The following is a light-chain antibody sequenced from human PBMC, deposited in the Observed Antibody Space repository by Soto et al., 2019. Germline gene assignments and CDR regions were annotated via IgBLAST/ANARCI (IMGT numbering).Light chain of an antibody. CDR3: QTWTTGIVV. Sequence: QSVLTQSPSASAPLGASVTLTCTLSSGHRSFAIAWHQKHPEKGPRYLMKVDFDGSHTKGDGVPDRFSGSSSGAERYLIISSLQSDDEADYYCQTWTTGIVVFGDGTKVTVL. J-gene: IGLJ3*02. CDR2: VDFDGSH. V-gene: IGLV4-69*01. CDR1: SGHRSFA.